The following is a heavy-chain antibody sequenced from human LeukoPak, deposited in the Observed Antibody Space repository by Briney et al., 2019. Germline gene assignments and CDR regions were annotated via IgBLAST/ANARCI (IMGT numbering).Heavy chain of an antibody. Sequence: SVKVSCKASGGTFSSYAISCVQQAPGQGLEWMGGIIPIFGTANYAQKFQGRVTITADESTSTAYMELSSLRSEDTAVYYCAISLVTPFSRFDYWGQGTLVTVSS. CDR1: GGTFSSYA. V-gene: IGHV1-69*13. CDR3: AISLVTPFSRFDY. J-gene: IGHJ4*02. D-gene: IGHD4-23*01. CDR2: IIPIFGTA.